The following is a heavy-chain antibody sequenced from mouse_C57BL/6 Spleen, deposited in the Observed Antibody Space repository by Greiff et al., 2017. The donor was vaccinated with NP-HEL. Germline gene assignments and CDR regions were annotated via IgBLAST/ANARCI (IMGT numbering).Heavy chain of an antibody. Sequence: VQLQQSGPGLVKPSQSLSLTCSVTGYSITSGYYWNWIRQFPGNKLEWMGYISYDGSNNYNPSLKNRISITRDTSKNQFFLKLNSVTTEDTATYYCASLYYYGSPAWFAYWGQGTLVTVSA. J-gene: IGHJ3*01. CDR2: ISYDGSN. CDR1: GYSITSGYY. D-gene: IGHD1-1*01. V-gene: IGHV3-6*01. CDR3: ASLYYYGSPAWFAY.